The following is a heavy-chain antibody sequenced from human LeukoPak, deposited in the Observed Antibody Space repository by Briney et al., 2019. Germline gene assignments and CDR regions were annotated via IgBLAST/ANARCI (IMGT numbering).Heavy chain of an antibody. CDR2: ISAYNGNT. CDR1: GYTFTGYY. V-gene: IGHV1-18*04. CDR3: ARDPVITMVRGVIPNGFDY. J-gene: IGHJ4*02. Sequence: ASVKVSCKASGYTFTGYYMHWVRQAPGQGLEWMGWISAYNGNTNYAQKLQGRVTMTTDTSTSTAYMELRSLRSDDTAVYYCARDPVITMVRGVIPNGFDYWGQGTLVTVSS. D-gene: IGHD3-10*01.